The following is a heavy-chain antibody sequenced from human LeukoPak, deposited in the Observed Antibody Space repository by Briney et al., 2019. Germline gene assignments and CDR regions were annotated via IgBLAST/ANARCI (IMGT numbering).Heavy chain of an antibody. Sequence: SETLSLTCTVSGGSISSYYWSWIRQPPGKGLEWMGYIYYSGSTNYNPSLKSRATISVDTSKSQISLKLTSVTAADTALYYSARAMRPYGNDALDIWGQGTMVTVSS. CDR1: GGSISSYY. J-gene: IGHJ3*02. CDR2: IYYSGST. D-gene: IGHD3-10*01. V-gene: IGHV4-59*08. CDR3: ARAMRPYGNDALDI.